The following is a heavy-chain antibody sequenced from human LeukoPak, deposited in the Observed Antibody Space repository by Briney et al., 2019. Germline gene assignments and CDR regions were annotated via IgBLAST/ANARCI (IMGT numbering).Heavy chain of an antibody. J-gene: IGHJ6*02. Sequence: SETLSLTCTVSGGSISSYYWSWIRQPPGKGLEWIGYIYYSGSTNYNPSLKSRVTISVDTSKNQFSLKLSSVTAADTTVYYCARGATYYYYGMDVWGQGTTVTVSS. CDR2: IYYSGST. CDR1: GGSISSYY. CDR3: ARGATYYYYGMDV. V-gene: IGHV4-59*01.